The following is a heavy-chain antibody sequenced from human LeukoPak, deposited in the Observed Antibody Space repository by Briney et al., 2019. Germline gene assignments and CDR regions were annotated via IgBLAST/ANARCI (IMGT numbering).Heavy chain of an antibody. Sequence: PGGSLRLSCAASGFTLSASSMNWVRQAPGKGLEWVSSISTSSIYIYYSDSVKGRFTISRDNAKNSLYLRMNSLRAEDTAVYYCARGRAVVAASDNWFDPWGQGTLVTVSS. CDR3: ARGRAVVAASDNWFDP. J-gene: IGHJ5*02. CDR1: GFTLSASS. CDR2: ISTSSIYI. V-gene: IGHV3-21*01. D-gene: IGHD2-15*01.